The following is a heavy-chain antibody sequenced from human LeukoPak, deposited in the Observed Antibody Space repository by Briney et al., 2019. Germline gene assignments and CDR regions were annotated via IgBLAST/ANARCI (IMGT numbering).Heavy chain of an antibody. Sequence: GESLKISCKGSGYSFTSYWIGRVRQMPGKGLEWMGIIYPGDSDTRYSPSFQGQVTISADKSISTAYLQWSSLKASDSAMYYCARLRSTEDIVAVPALTDYWGQRTLVTVSS. CDR2: IYPGDSDT. D-gene: IGHD2-2*01. J-gene: IGHJ4*02. CDR1: GYSFTSYW. V-gene: IGHV5-51*01. CDR3: ARLRSTEDIVAVPALTDY.